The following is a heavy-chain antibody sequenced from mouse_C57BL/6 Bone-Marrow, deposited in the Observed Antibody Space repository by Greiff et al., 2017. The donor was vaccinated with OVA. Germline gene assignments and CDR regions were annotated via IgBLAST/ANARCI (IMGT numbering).Heavy chain of an antibody. J-gene: IGHJ1*03. CDR3: TRSPYYYGSSSYWYFDV. CDR1: GYTFTSYW. Sequence: VQLQQSGTVLARPGASVKMSCKTSGYTFTSYWMHWVKQRPGQGLEWIGAIYPGNSDTSYNQKFKGKAKLTAVTSASTAYMELSSLTNEDSAVYYCTRSPYYYGSSSYWYFDVWGTGTTVTVSS. D-gene: IGHD1-1*01. CDR2: IYPGNSDT. V-gene: IGHV1-5*01.